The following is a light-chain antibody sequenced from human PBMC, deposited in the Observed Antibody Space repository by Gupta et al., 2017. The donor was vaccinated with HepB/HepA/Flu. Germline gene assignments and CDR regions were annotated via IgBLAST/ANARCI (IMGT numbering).Light chain of an antibody. V-gene: IGKV4-1*01. J-gene: IGKJ5*01. CDR1: QNLLYANNKDY. Sequence: DIVMTQSPDSLAVSLGEWDTINCKSSQNLLYANNKDYLAWYQKKPGQPPKLLISWASTRESGVPDRFSGSGSRTDFTLTISGLQADDVAVYYCQQYYDIPITFGQGTRLEIK. CDR3: QQYYDIPIT. CDR2: WAS.